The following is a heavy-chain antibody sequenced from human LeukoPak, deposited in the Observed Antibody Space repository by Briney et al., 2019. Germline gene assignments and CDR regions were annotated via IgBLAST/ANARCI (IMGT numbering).Heavy chain of an antibody. CDR3: AGRESDGSGSRTFDY. CDR2: INHSGST. Sequence: SETLSLTCAVSGGSFSGYYWSWIRQPPGKGLEWIGEINHSGSTNYNPSLKSRVTISVDTSKNQFSLKLSSVTAADTAVYYCAGRESDGSGSRTFDYWGRGTLVTVSS. V-gene: IGHV4-34*01. D-gene: IGHD3-10*01. CDR1: GGSFSGYY. J-gene: IGHJ4*02.